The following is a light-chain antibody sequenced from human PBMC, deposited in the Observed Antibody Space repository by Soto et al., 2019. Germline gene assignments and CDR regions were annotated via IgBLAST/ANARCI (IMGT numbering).Light chain of an antibody. CDR1: SSDVGGYNY. V-gene: IGLV2-14*01. CDR3: SSYTTSSTHWV. CDR2: EVS. Sequence: QSALTQPASVSGSPGQSITISCTGTSSDVGGYNYDSWYQQHPGKAPKLMIYEVSNRPSGFSNRFSGSKSGNTASLTISGLQAEDEADYYCSSYTTSSTHWVFGGGTKLTVL. J-gene: IGLJ3*02.